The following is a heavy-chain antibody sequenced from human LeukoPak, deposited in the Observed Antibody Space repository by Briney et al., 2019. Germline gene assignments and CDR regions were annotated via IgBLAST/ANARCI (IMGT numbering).Heavy chain of an antibody. CDR3: ARQNRHTAGGAFDY. D-gene: IGHD2-8*02. V-gene: IGHV4-59*08. CDR2: ISSTGST. CDR1: GDSMFTYY. J-gene: IGHJ4*02. Sequence: SETLSLTCTVSGDSMFTYYWSWIRQPPGKGLEWIGYISSTGSTSYQPSLKSRVGISIDTSKTQFSLNLNSVTAADTAVYYCARQNRHTAGGAFDYWGQGTLVTVSS.